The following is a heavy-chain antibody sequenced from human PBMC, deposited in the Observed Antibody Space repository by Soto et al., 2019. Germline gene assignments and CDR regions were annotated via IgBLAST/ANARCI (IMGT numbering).Heavy chain of an antibody. D-gene: IGHD2-15*01. CDR1: GGTFSSYT. V-gene: IGHV1-69*02. Sequence: QVQLVQSGAEVKKPGSSVKVSCKASGGTFSSYTISWVRQAPGQGLEWMGRIIPILGIANYAQKFKGRVTITADKATSTAYMELSSLRSEDTAVYYCARTEGYCSGGSCLNDAFDIWGQGTMVTVSS. CDR2: IIPILGIA. J-gene: IGHJ3*02. CDR3: ARTEGYCSGGSCLNDAFDI.